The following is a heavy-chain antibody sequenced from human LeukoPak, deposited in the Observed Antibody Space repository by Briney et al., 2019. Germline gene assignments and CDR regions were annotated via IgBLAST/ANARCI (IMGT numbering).Heavy chain of an antibody. CDR3: ARGPTFDSSGYYYFDY. J-gene: IGHJ4*02. CDR1: GFTFSSYG. V-gene: IGHV1-2*02. Sequence: GGSLRLSCAASGFTFSSYGIHWVRQAPGQGLEWMGWINPNSGGTNYAQKFQGRVTMTRDTSISTAYMELSRLRSDDTAVYYCARGPTFDSSGYYYFDYWGQGTLVTVSS. CDR2: INPNSGGT. D-gene: IGHD3-22*01.